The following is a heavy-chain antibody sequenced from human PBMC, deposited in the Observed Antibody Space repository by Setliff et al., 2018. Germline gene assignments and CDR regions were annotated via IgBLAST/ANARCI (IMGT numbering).Heavy chain of an antibody. D-gene: IGHD5-12*01. CDR3: ARGRRDGYKAGFDP. Sequence: ASVKVSCKASGYTFTSHDINWVRQATGQGLEWMGWMNPNSGNTGYAQKFQGRVIMTRNTSINTAYMELSSLRSEDSGIYYCARGRRDGYKAGFDPWGQGTLVTVS. CDR2: MNPNSGNT. CDR1: GYTFTSHD. J-gene: IGHJ5*02. V-gene: IGHV1-8*02.